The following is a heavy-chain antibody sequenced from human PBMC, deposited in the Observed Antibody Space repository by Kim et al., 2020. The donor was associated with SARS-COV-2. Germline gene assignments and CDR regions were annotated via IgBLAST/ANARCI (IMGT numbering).Heavy chain of an antibody. CDR3: ARDRPIDY. J-gene: IGHJ4*02. CDR1: GFTFSRYG. CDR2: FSYDGNT. Sequence: GGSLRLSCAASGFTFSRYGMHWVRQAPGKGLEWVAIFSYDGNTNYADSVRSRFTVSRDNSKNTLYLQMNNLGPEDTAVYYCARDRPIDYWGQGTLVTVSS. V-gene: IGHV3-30*03.